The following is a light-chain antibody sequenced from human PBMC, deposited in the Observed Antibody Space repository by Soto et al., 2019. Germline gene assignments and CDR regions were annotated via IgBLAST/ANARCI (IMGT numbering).Light chain of an antibody. CDR1: RSNIGTNA. V-gene: IGLV1-44*01. Sequence: QSVLTQPPSASATPGQRVTISCSGSRSNIGTNAVNWYQQLPGTAPRLLIYNNNQRPSGVPDRFSGSKSGTSASLAISGLQSDDEATYFCAAWADSQNVLYVFGTGTKVTVL. CDR2: NNN. CDR3: AAWADSQNVLYV. J-gene: IGLJ1*01.